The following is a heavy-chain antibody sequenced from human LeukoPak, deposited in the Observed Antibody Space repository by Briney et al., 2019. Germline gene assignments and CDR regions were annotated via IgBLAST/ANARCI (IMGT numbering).Heavy chain of an antibody. Sequence: GASVKVSCKASGYTFTSYGISWVRQAPGQGLEWMGWISAYNGNINYAQKLQGRVTTTTDTSTSTAYMELRSLRSDDTAVYYCARESRGYRYGYFYYYDMDVWGQGTTVTVSS. CDR2: ISAYNGNI. J-gene: IGHJ6*02. CDR3: ARESRGYRYGYFYYYDMDV. CDR1: GYTFTSYG. D-gene: IGHD5-18*01. V-gene: IGHV1-18*01.